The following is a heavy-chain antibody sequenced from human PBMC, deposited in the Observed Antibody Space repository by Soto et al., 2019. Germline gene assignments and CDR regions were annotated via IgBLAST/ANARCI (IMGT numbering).Heavy chain of an antibody. V-gene: IGHV4-59*01. CDR2: IYYSGST. CDR3: AREGRGSTGVDY. J-gene: IGHJ4*02. D-gene: IGHD3-10*01. Sequence: LSLTCTVSGGSISSYYWSWIRQPPGKGLAWIGYIYYSGSTNYNPSLKSRVTISVDTSKNQFSLKLSSVTAADTAVYYCAREGRGSTGVDYWGQGTLVTVSS. CDR1: GGSISSYY.